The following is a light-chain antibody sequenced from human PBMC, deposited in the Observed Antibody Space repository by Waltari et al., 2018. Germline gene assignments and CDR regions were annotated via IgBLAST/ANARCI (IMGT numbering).Light chain of an antibody. V-gene: IGLV3-27*01. CDR3: YSTTDNNLGV. Sequence: SSELTQPSSVSVSPGQTARITCSGDMLPKKYTRWFQQKPGQAPVLVLYQDSALPSGIPERLAGSSSGTTVTLTSSGAQVEDEADYYCYSTTDNNLGVFGPGTRVTVL. J-gene: IGLJ1*01. CDR1: MLPKKY. CDR2: QDS.